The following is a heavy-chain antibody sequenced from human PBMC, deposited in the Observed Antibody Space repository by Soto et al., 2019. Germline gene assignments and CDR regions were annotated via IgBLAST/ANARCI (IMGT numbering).Heavy chain of an antibody. D-gene: IGHD5-12*01. J-gene: IGHJ4*01. Sequence: SETTSLTCTVSGGSINTFYWSWVRQPAGKGLEWIGRIFSSWITSFNPSLESRVAMSVDTSKNHFSLNLSSVTAADMAVYYCASQGSYSAYNFAHGQKLWSSDFWGNGELVT. CDR3: ASQGSYSAYNFAHGQKLWSSDF. V-gene: IGHV4-4*07. CDR1: GGSINTFY. CDR2: IFSSWIT.